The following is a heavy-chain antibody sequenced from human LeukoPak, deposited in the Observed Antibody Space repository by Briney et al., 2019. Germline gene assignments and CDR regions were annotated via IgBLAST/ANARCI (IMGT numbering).Heavy chain of an antibody. Sequence: PSETLSLTCTVSGGSISRYHWNWIRQSAGKGLEWIGRIDPSGSTNYNPSLKSRVTMSVDTSTNQFSLNLISVTAADTAVYYCALYGPDGRDEFWGQGTLLTVSS. CDR2: IDPSGST. D-gene: IGHD2-2*02. CDR1: GGSISRYH. J-gene: IGHJ4*02. CDR3: ALYGPDGRDEF. V-gene: IGHV4-4*07.